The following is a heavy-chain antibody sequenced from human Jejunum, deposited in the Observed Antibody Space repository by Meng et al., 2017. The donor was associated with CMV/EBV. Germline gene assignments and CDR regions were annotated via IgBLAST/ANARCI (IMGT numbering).Heavy chain of an antibody. CDR3: ARGRSAARSLFDY. J-gene: IGHJ4*02. V-gene: IGHV3-66*02. D-gene: IGHD3-10*01. Sequence: SCVPSGITVSDNHMTWVRQAPGKGLEWVSIIYSGGSTYYADSVKGRFTISRDNSKNTLYLQMNSLRAEDTAVYYCARGRSAARSLFDYWGQGTLVTVSS. CDR1: GITVSDNH. CDR2: IYSGGST.